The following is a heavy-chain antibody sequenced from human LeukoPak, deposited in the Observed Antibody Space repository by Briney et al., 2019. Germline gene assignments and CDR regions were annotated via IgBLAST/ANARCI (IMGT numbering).Heavy chain of an antibody. D-gene: IGHD3-22*01. CDR2: INHSGGTT. Sequence: ASVKVSCKASGYTFTSYYMHWVRQAPAQGLEWMGIINHSGGTTSYAQQFQGRVTMTRDMSTSTVYMELSSLRSEDAAAYYCSRPHYDSSGDASFDYWGQGTLVTVSS. CDR3: SRPHYDSSGDASFDY. V-gene: IGHV1-46*03. CDR1: GYTFTSYY. J-gene: IGHJ4*02.